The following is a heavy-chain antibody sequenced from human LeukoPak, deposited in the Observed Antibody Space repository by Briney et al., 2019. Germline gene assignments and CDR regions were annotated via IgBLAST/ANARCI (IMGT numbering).Heavy chain of an antibody. CDR2: MKHDGSEE. CDR3: ARKAAGWGVLDH. D-gene: IGHD3-10*01. J-gene: IGHJ4*02. CDR1: GFIFETYW. Sequence: GGPLRLSCAASGFIFETYWMNWVRQVPGEGLEWVANMKHDGSEEYYVESVKGRFIISRDNANKLLYLQMNSLRAEDTAIYYCARKAAGWGVLDHWGQGLLVTVSS. V-gene: IGHV3-7*03.